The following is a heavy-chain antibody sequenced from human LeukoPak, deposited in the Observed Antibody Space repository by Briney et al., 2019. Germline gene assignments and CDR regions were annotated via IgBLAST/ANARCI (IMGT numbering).Heavy chain of an antibody. J-gene: IGHJ4*02. CDR2: IIPIFGTA. CDR3: ARDRGARYYGSGSYYFRSSFDY. D-gene: IGHD3-10*01. Sequence: ASVKVSCKASGGTFSSYAISCVRQAPGQGLEWMGGIIPIFGTANYAQKFQGRVTITADESTSTAYMELSSLRSEDTAVYYCARDRGARYYGSGSYYFRSSFDYWGQGTLVTVSS. V-gene: IGHV1-69*13. CDR1: GGTFSSYA.